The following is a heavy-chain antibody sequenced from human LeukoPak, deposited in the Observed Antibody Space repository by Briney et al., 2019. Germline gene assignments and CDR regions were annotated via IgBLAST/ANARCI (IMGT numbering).Heavy chain of an antibody. CDR3: ARDWPGISLHFDL. CDR1: GFTFSAYY. V-gene: IGHV1-2*02. J-gene: IGHJ2*01. Sequence: ASVKVSCKASGFTFSAYYIHWVRQAPGQGLEWMGWINPNTGDTNFAQKFQGRVAMTRDTSLSTAYMDLSRLTSDDTAVYYCARDWPGISLHFDLWGRGTLITVSS. CDR2: INPNTGDT. D-gene: IGHD2-15*01.